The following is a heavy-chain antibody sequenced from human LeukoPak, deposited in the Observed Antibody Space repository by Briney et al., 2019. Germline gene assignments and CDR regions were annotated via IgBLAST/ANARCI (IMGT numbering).Heavy chain of an antibody. CDR3: ARDATYCAGGSCSRFDP. V-gene: IGHV3-21*01. CDR1: GFTFSRYS. Sequence: GGSLRLSCAASGFTFSRYSMNWVRQAPGKGLEWVSSISTSSIYIYYADSVKGRFTISRDNAKNSLYLQMNSLRAEDTAPYYCARDATYCAGGSCSRFDPWGQGTLVTVSS. J-gene: IGHJ5*02. D-gene: IGHD2-15*01. CDR2: ISTSSIYI.